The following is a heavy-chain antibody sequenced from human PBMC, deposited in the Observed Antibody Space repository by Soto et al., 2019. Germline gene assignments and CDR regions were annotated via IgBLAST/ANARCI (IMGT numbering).Heavy chain of an antibody. J-gene: IGHJ5*02. D-gene: IGHD3-3*01. CDR2: IYYSGST. Sequence: SETLSLTCTVSGGSIGDVGYYWSWIRQHPGKGLEWIGYIYYSGSTYYNPSLKSRVTISVDTSKNQFSLKLSSVTAADTAVYYCARDQGGNYDFWSGWGNWFDPWGQGTLVTVSS. CDR1: GGSIGDVGYY. V-gene: IGHV4-31*03. CDR3: ARDQGGNYDFWSGWGNWFDP.